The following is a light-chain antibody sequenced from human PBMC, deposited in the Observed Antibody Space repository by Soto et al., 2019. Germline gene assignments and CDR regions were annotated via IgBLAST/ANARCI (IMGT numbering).Light chain of an antibody. V-gene: IGKV1-27*01. CDR1: QAISNY. CDR2: AAS. CDR3: QKYNGVPLT. Sequence: DIQMTQSPSSLSASVGDRVTITCRASQAISNYLAWYQQKPGKVPKLLIYAASTLQSGVPSRFSGSGSGTDFTLTISSLQPEDVATYYCQKYNGVPLTFGGGTEVEIK. J-gene: IGKJ4*01.